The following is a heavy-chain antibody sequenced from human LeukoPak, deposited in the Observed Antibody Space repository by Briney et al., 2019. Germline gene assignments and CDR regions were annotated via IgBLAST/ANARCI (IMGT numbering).Heavy chain of an antibody. J-gene: IGHJ6*03. CDR1: GFSFSDYY. CDR2: ISSGGDTI. CDR3: ARLSAYYYGSYFYYYMDV. D-gene: IGHD3-10*01. V-gene: IGHV3-11*01. Sequence: GGSLRLSCAASGFSFSDYYMTWIRQAPGKGLEWVSHISSGGDTIYYADSVKGRFTISRDNAKNSLYLQMNSLRAEDTAVYYCARLSAYYYGSYFYYYMDVWGKGTTVTVSS.